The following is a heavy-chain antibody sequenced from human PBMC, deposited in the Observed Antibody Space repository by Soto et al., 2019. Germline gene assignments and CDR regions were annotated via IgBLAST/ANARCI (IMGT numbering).Heavy chain of an antibody. V-gene: IGHV3-48*01. CDR2: ISRSGLTI. D-gene: IGHD6-6*01. CDR3: AKLGSSSSGWYFDL. J-gene: IGHJ2*01. Sequence: EVQLVESGGGLVQPGGSLRLSCEASGFTFSSYNMNWVRQAPGKGLERVSYISRSGLTIDYADSVKGRFTISRDNAKNSLYLQMNSLRAEDTAVYYCAKLGSSSSGWYFDLWGRGTLVTVSS. CDR1: GFTFSSYN.